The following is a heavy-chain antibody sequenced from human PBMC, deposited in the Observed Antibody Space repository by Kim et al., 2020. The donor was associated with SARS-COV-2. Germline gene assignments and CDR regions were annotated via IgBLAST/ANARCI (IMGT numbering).Heavy chain of an antibody. J-gene: IGHJ5*02. Sequence: SETLSLTCTVSGGSISSSSYYWGWIRQPPGKGLEWIGSIYYSGSTYYNPSLKSRVTISVDTSKNQFSLKLSSVTAADTAVYYCARRIQKILNCSGGSCYSDYSYNWFDPWGQGTLVTVSS. CDR3: ARRIQKILNCSGGSCYSDYSYNWFDP. CDR1: GGSISSSSYY. V-gene: IGHV4-39*01. CDR2: IYYSGST. D-gene: IGHD2-15*01.